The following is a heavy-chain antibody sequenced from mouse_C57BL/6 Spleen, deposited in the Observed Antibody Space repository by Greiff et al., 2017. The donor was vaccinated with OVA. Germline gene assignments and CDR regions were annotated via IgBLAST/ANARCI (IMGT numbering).Heavy chain of an antibody. V-gene: IGHV5-16*01. J-gene: IGHJ4*01. CDR3: AREGPGYAMDY. CDR2: INYDGSST. CDR1: GFTFSDYY. Sequence: EVKLMESEGGLVQPGSSMKLSCTASGFTFSDYYMAWVRQVPEKGLEWVANINYDGSSTYYLDSLKSRFIISRDNAKNILYLQMSSLKSEDTATYYCAREGPGYAMDYWGQGTSVTVSS.